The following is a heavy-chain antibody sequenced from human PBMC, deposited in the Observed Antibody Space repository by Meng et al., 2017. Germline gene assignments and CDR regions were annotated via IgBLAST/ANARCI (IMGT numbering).Heavy chain of an antibody. J-gene: IGHJ1*01. CDR2: INHSGST. Sequence: QVKLHRGGAGRLKPSDTLSLTCAVYGGSFSGYYWSWIRQPPGKGLEWIGEINHSGSTNYNPSLKSRVTISVDTSKNQFSLKLSSVTAADTAVYYCARARRAGSVVTAIRNWGQGTLVTVSS. V-gene: IGHV4-34*01. CDR1: GGSFSGYY. D-gene: IGHD2-21*02. CDR3: ARARRAGSVVTAIRN.